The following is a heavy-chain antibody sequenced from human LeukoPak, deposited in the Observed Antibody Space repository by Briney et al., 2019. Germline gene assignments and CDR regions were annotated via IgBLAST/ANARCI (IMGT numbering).Heavy chain of an antibody. J-gene: IGHJ4*02. CDR2: FDPEDGET. D-gene: IGHD1-26*01. CDR3: ATTLRFSGSYFDY. Sequence: ASVKVSCKVSGYTLTELSMHWVRQAPGKGLEWMGGFDPEDGETIYAQKFQGRVTMTEDTSTDTAYMELSSLRSEDTALYYCATTLRFSGSYFDYWGQGTLVTVSS. CDR1: GYTLTELS. V-gene: IGHV1-24*01.